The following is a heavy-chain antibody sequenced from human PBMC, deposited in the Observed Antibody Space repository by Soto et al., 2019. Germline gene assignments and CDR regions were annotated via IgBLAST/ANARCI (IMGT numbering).Heavy chain of an antibody. CDR1: GDTFTDYY. CDR3: ARGGHVVVVTAALDY. J-gene: IGHJ4*02. CDR2: VNPSGGHT. V-gene: IGHV1-46*01. Sequence: QVQLVQSGAEVKKPGASVKVSCKASGDTFTDYYIHWVRQAPGQGLEWMGKVNPSGGHTTYAQHFLGRMTMTRDTSTSTIYMEMTSMTSEDTAVYYCARGGHVVVVTAALDYWGQGTLVTVSS. D-gene: IGHD2-21*02.